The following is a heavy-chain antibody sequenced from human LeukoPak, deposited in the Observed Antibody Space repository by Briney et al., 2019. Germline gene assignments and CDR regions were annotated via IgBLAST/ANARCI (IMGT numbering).Heavy chain of an antibody. Sequence: GGSLRLSCAASGFTFSSYAMSWVRQAPGKGLEWVSAISGSGGSTYYADSVKGRFTISRDNSKNTLYLQMNSLRAEDTAVYYCVSSFWSGLRTDCYYYYGMDVWGQGTTVTVSS. CDR2: ISGSGGST. CDR1: GFTFSSYA. J-gene: IGHJ6*02. CDR3: VSSFWSGLRTDCYYYYGMDV. V-gene: IGHV3-23*01. D-gene: IGHD3-3*01.